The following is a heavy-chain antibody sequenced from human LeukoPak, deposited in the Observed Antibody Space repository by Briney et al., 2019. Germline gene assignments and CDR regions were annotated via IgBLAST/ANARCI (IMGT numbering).Heavy chain of an antibody. D-gene: IGHD6-6*01. Sequence: GGALKIYLKGSGYRFTSYWIGWVRQVPGKGLGWMGIFYPGDSDTRYSPSFQGQVTISADKSISTAYLQWSSLKASDTAMYYCASPLRKEYSSSSGFDYWGHGTLVTVSS. CDR2: FYPGDSDT. V-gene: IGHV5-51*03. CDR1: GYRFTSYW. CDR3: ASPLRKEYSSSSGFDY. J-gene: IGHJ4*01.